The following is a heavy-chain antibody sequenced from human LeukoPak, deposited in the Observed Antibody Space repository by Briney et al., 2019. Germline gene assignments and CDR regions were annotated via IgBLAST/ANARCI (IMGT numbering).Heavy chain of an antibody. CDR3: ARRAGAYSHPYDY. Sequence: GGSLRLSCTLSGFTFSDYWMTWVRQAPGKGLEWVANVKEDGSEKNYVDSVKGRFTISRDNAKNSLFLQMNTLRAEDTAVYYCARRAGAYSHPYDYWGQGTLVTVSS. CDR1: GFTFSDYW. CDR2: VKEDGSEK. D-gene: IGHD4/OR15-4a*01. J-gene: IGHJ4*02. V-gene: IGHV3-7*03.